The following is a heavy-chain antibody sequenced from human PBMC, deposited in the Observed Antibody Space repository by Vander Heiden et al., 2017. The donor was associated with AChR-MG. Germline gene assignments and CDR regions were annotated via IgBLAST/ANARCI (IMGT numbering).Heavy chain of an antibody. J-gene: IGHJ6*03. CDR3: ARDHCTNGVCYPLMDYYYYMDV. D-gene: IGHD2-8*01. Sequence: VQLVQSGAEVKKPGSSVKVSCKASGGTFSSYAISWVRQAPGQGLEWMGGIIPIFGTANYAQKFQGRVTITADKSTSTAYMELSSLRSEDTAVYYCARDHCTNGVCYPLMDYYYYMDVWGKGTTVTVSS. CDR2: IIPIFGTA. V-gene: IGHV1-69*06. CDR1: GGTFSSYA.